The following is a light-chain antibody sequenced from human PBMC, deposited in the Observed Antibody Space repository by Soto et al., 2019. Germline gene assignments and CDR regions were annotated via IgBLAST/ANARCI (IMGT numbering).Light chain of an antibody. J-gene: IGLJ2*01. Sequence: QSVLTQPPSVSGAPGQRVTISCTGSSSNIGAGYDVHWYQQLPGTAPKLLIYANNNRPSGVPDRFSGSKSGTSASLAITGLQAEGEADYYCQSYDSSLIGSGVVFGGGTKLTVL. CDR3: QSYDSSLIGSGVV. CDR2: ANN. V-gene: IGLV1-40*01. CDR1: SSNIGAGYD.